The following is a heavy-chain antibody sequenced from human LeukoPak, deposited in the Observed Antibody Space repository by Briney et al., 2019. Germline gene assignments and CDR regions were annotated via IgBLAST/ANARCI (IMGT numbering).Heavy chain of an antibody. Sequence: GASVTVSCKASGYTFTGYYMHWVRQAPGQGLEWMGWINPNSGGTNYAQKFQGRVTMTRDTSISTAYMELSRLRSDDTAVYYCARDPYSSSWDGFDPWGQGTLVTVSS. CDR1: GYTFTGYY. V-gene: IGHV1-2*02. J-gene: IGHJ5*02. CDR2: INPNSGGT. D-gene: IGHD6-13*01. CDR3: ARDPYSSSWDGFDP.